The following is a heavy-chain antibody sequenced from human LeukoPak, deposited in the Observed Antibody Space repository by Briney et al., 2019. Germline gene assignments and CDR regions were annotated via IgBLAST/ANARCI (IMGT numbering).Heavy chain of an antibody. J-gene: IGHJ4*02. CDR1: GVSSSSSY. CDR3: ARHRFASPLDS. Sequence: PSETLSLTCTVSGVSSSSSYWSWIRQPPGKGLEWIGYIFYTGDSNHNPSFKSRASISLDTSKDQISLKLSSVTAADTAVYYCARHRFASPLDSWGQGTLVTVSS. V-gene: IGHV4-59*08. CDR2: IFYTGDS. D-gene: IGHD2-21*01.